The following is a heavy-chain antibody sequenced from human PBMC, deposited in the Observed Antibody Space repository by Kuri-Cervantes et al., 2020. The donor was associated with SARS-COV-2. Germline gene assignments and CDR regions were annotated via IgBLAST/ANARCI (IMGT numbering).Heavy chain of an antibody. J-gene: IGHJ6*02. CDR2: TNPNSGGT. CDR1: GYTFTGYY. Sequence: ASVKVSCKASGYTFTGYYMHWVRQAPGQGLEWMGWTNPNSGGTNYAQKFQGWVTMTRDTSISTAYMELSRLRSDDTAVYYCARGPYYYDSSGYYTSVYYYYGMDVWGQGTTVTVSS. CDR3: ARGPYYYDSSGYYTSVYYYYGMDV. D-gene: IGHD3-22*01. V-gene: IGHV1-2*04.